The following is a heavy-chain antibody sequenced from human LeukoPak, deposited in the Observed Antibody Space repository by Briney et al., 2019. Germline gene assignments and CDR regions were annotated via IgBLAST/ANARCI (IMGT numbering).Heavy chain of an antibody. Sequence: GGSLRLSCVVSGFSFDDYGMSWVRQAPGKGLEWVSGINWNGATTSYGDSVQGRFTISRDNAKNSLYLQMNSLGVEDTALYYCARGLRWTVDTAIVTFGYFDYWGQGTLVTVSS. CDR3: ARGLRWTVDTAIVTFGYFDY. J-gene: IGHJ4*02. CDR1: GFSFDDYG. V-gene: IGHV3-20*04. D-gene: IGHD5-18*01. CDR2: INWNGATT.